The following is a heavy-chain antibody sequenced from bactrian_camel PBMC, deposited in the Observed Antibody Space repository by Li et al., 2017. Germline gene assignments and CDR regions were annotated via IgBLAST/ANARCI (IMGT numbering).Heavy chain of an antibody. CDR1: GHSRGSNC. V-gene: IGHV3S45*01. J-gene: IGHJ6*01. CDR3: FTSCEGY. Sequence: HVQLVESGGGSVQAGGSLRLSCKVSGHSRGSNCVGWYRLPPGRAPAEREGIAAIRRDGGETWYAASVKGRFTISEDNAKNTLYLQMSSLKPEDTAMYYCFTSCEGYWGQGTQVTVS. CDR2: IRRDGGET.